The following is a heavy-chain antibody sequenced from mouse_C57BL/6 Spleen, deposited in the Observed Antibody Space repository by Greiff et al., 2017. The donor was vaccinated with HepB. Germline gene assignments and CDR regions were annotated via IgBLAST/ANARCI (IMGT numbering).Heavy chain of an antibody. Sequence: QVQLQQSGAELARPGASVKLSCKASGYTFTSYGISWEKQRTGQGLEWIGEIYPRSGNTYYNEKFKGKATLTADKSSSTAYMELRSLTSEDSAVYFCARSLDSSGYGYWGQGTTLTVSS. CDR3: ARSLDSSGYGY. CDR1: GYTFTSYG. D-gene: IGHD3-2*02. V-gene: IGHV1-81*01. J-gene: IGHJ2*01. CDR2: IYPRSGNT.